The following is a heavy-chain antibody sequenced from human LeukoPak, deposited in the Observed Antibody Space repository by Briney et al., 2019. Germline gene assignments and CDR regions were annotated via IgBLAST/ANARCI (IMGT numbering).Heavy chain of an antibody. CDR2: ISGNGGTT. J-gene: IGHJ6*02. D-gene: IGHD6-13*01. Sequence: GGSLRLSCAASGFTFRNHVMSWVRQAPGKGLQWVSGISGNGGTTYYADSVKGRFSISRDNSQNTVYLQMNSLRAEDTAVYYCTLGLSSSWPYYDYYGMDVWGQGTTVTVSS. CDR1: GFTFRNHV. V-gene: IGHV3-23*01. CDR3: TLGLSSSWPYYDYYGMDV.